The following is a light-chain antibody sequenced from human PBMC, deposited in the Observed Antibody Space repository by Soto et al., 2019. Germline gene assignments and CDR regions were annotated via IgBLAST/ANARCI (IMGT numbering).Light chain of an antibody. CDR1: SSDVGGYNY. Sequence: QSALTQPASVSGSPGQSITISCTGISSDVGGYNYVSWYQQHPGKAPKLMIYDVSNRPSGVSNRFSGSKSGNTASLTISGLQAEDEADYYCGSYTSSISVVFGGGTKVTVL. J-gene: IGLJ2*01. CDR2: DVS. V-gene: IGLV2-14*03. CDR3: GSYTSSISVV.